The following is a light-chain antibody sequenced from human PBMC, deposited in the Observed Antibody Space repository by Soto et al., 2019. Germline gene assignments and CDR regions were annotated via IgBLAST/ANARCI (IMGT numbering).Light chain of an antibody. J-gene: IGKJ1*01. CDR3: QQLNNFPRT. Sequence: DIQLTQSPSFLSASVGDRVTITCRASQGISSYLAWYQQRPGKAPKLLMYGASTLQSGVPSRFSGSASGTTFTLTINTLQPEDFATYYCQQLNNFPRTFGQETKVE. CDR2: GAS. V-gene: IGKV1-9*01. CDR1: QGISSY.